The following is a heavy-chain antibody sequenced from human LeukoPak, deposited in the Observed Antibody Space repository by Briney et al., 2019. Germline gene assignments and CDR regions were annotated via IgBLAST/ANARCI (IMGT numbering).Heavy chain of an antibody. V-gene: IGHV4-59*11. D-gene: IGHD3-3*01. Sequence: SETLSLTCTVSGVSISSHYWSWIRQPPGKGLEWIGYIYYSGSTNYNPPLKSRVTISVDTSKNQFSLKLSSVIAADTAVYYCARARYYDFWSGYYLDYWGQGTLVTVSS. CDR3: ARARYYDFWSGYYLDY. J-gene: IGHJ4*02. CDR1: GVSISSHY. CDR2: IYYSGST.